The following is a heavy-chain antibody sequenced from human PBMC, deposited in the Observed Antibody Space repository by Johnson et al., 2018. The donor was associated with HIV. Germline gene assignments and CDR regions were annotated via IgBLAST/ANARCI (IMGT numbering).Heavy chain of an antibody. V-gene: IGHV3-30*18. CDR2: ISYDGSNK. CDR1: GFTFSSYG. CDR3: AKTYSGSKRDAFDI. Sequence: QVLLVESGGGVVQPGRSLRLSCAASGFTFSSYGMHWVRQAPGKGLEWVAVISYDGSNKYYADSVKGRFTISRDNSKNTLYLQMNSLRAEDTAVYYCAKTYSGSKRDAFDIWGQGTMVTVSS. D-gene: IGHD1-26*01. J-gene: IGHJ3*02.